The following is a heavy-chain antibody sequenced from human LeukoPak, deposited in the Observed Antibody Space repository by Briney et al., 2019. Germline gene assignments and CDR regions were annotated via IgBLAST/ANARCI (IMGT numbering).Heavy chain of an antibody. V-gene: IGHV1-8*03. CDR1: GYTFTSYD. J-gene: IGHJ3*02. CDR2: MNPNSGNT. CDR3: ARGGLPTADAFDI. Sequence: ASVKVSCKASGYTFTSYDINWVRQATGQGLEWMGWMNPNSGNTGYAQKFQGRVTITRNTSISTAYMELSSLRPEDTAVYYCARGGLPTADAFDIWGQGTMVTVSS. D-gene: IGHD4-11*01.